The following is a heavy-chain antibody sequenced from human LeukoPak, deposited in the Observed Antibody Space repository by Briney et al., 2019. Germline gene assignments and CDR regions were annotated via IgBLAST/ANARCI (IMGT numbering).Heavy chain of an antibody. V-gene: IGHV1-69*05. J-gene: IGHJ4*02. Sequence: GASVKVSCKASGGTFSSYAISWVRQAPGQRLEWMGGIIPIFGTANYAQKFQGRVTITTDESTSTAYMELSSLRSEDTAVYYCASGIWWLRGYYFDYWGQRTLVTVSS. D-gene: IGHD5-12*01. CDR3: ASGIWWLRGYYFDY. CDR1: GGTFSSYA. CDR2: IIPIFGTA.